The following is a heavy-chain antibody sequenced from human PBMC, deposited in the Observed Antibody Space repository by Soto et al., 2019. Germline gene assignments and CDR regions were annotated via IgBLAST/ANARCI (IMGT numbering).Heavy chain of an antibody. CDR2: IKEGGSED. CDR1: GFTFSSYW. V-gene: IGHV3-7*01. D-gene: IGHD3-3*01. CDR3: ARAPTYYDFWSGYKYLQD. Sequence: EVQLVESGGGLVQFGGSLRLSCAASGFTFSSYWMSWVRQAPGKGLEWVANIKEGGSEDYYVDSVKGRFTISRDNAKNSLYLQMRRLRAEDTAVYYCARAPTYYDFWSGYKYLQDWGQGTLVTVSS. J-gene: IGHJ1*01.